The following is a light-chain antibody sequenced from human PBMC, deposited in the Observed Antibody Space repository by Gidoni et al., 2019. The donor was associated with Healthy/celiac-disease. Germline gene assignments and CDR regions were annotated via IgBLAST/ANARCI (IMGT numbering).Light chain of an antibody. CDR2: SNN. J-gene: IGLJ2*01. V-gene: IGLV1-44*01. CDR1: SSNIGSNT. CDR3: AAWDDSLNGLV. Sequence: QSVLTQPPSASGTPGQRVTISCSGSSSNIGSNTVNWYQQLPGTAPKLLIYSNNQRPSGVPARFSGSQSGTSASLAISGLQSEDEADYYCAAWDDSLNGLVFGGGTKLTVL.